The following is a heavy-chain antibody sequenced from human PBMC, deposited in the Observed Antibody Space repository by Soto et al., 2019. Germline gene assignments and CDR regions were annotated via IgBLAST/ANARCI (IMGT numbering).Heavy chain of an antibody. CDR2: MNPNSGNT. Sequence: EASVKVSCKASGYTFTSYDINWVRQATGQGLEWMGWMNPNSGNTGYAQKFQGRVTMTRNTSISTAYMELSSLRSEDTAVYYCARVKVTMVRAQRAFDIWGQGTMVTVSS. J-gene: IGHJ3*02. CDR3: ARVKVTMVRAQRAFDI. V-gene: IGHV1-8*01. D-gene: IGHD3-10*01. CDR1: GYTFTSYD.